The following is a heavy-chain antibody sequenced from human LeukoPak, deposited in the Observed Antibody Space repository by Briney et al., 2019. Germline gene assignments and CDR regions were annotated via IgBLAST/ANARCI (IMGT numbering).Heavy chain of an antibody. CDR3: AKDRDSSSWYLDY. Sequence: GGSLRISCAASGFTFSCYGMHWVRQAPGKRLDSVAVISYDGSNKYYADSVKGRFTISRDNSKNTLYLQMNSLRAEDTAVYYCAKDRDSSSWYLDYWGQGTLVTVSS. J-gene: IGHJ4*02. CDR2: ISYDGSNK. CDR1: GFTFSCYG. V-gene: IGHV3-30*18. D-gene: IGHD6-13*01.